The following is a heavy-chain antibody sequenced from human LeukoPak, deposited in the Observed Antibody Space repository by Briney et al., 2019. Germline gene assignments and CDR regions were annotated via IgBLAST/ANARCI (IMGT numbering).Heavy chain of an antibody. CDR3: ATRYCSIAACRASSYKCMDV. CDR2: IKRDGSEK. CDR1: GFTFSSYW. D-gene: IGHD2-2*01. V-gene: IGHV3-7*01. J-gene: IGHJ6*04. Sequence: GGSLRLSCAASGFTFSSYWMSWVRQAPGKGLEWVANIKRDGSEKYYVDSVKGRFTISRDNAKNSLYLQMNSLRAEDTAVYYCATRYCSIAACRASSYKCMDVWGKGTTVTVSS.